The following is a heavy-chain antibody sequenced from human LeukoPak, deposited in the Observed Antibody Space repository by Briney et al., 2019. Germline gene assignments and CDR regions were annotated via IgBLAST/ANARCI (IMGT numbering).Heavy chain of an antibody. Sequence: GGSLRLSCAASGFTFSNAWMNWVRQAPGKGLEWVGRIKSKTDGGTTDYAAPVKGRFTISRDDSKNTLYLQMNSLKTEDTAVYYCTTPYYYDSSGYYSYYFDYWGQGTLVTVSS. CDR2: IKSKTDGGTT. CDR1: GFTFSNAW. CDR3: TTPYYYDSSGYYSYYFDY. J-gene: IGHJ4*02. D-gene: IGHD3-22*01. V-gene: IGHV3-15*07.